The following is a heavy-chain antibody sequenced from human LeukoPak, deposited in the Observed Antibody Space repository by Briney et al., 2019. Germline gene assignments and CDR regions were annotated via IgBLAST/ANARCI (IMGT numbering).Heavy chain of an antibody. V-gene: IGHV4-30-4*01. Sequence: SETLSLTCTVSGGSISSGDYYWSWIRQPPGKGLEWIGYIYYSGSTYYNPSLKSRVTISVDTSKNQFSLKLSSVTAADTAVYYCAREFQYADYFDYWGQGTLVTVSP. CDR3: AREFQYADYFDY. D-gene: IGHD2-2*01. CDR2: IYYSGST. CDR1: GGSISSGDYY. J-gene: IGHJ4*02.